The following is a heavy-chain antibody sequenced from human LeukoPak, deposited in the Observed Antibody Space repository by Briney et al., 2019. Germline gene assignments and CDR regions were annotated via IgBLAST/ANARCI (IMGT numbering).Heavy chain of an antibody. D-gene: IGHD6-19*01. CDR3: ARVAGWHWFDP. J-gene: IGHJ5*02. V-gene: IGHV3-23*01. CDR1: GFTFSSYD. Sequence: PGGSLRLSCAASGFTFSSYDMTWVRQAPGRGLEWVSSIRPSGDNTYYGDSVKGRFTISTDNSTNTVYLQMNNMRADDTAVSYWARVAGWHWFDPWGQGTLVTVSS. CDR2: IRPSGDNT.